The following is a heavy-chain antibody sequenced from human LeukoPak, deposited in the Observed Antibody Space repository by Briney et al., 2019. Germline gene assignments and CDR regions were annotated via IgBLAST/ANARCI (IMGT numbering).Heavy chain of an antibody. Sequence: SVKVSCKASGGTFSSYAISWVRQAPGQGLEWMGRIIPIFGTANYAQKFQGRVTITTDESTSTAYMELSSLRSEGTAVYYCARGTYYYDFWSGYGGPFDYWGQGTLVTVSS. J-gene: IGHJ4*02. V-gene: IGHV1-69*05. D-gene: IGHD3-3*01. CDR3: ARGTYYYDFWSGYGGPFDY. CDR1: GGTFSSYA. CDR2: IIPIFGTA.